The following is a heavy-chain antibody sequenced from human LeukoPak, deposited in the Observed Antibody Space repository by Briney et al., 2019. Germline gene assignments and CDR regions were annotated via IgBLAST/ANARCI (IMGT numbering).Heavy chain of an antibody. CDR1: GGTFSSYA. CDR2: IIPIFGTA. D-gene: IGHD4-23*01. Sequence: SVKVSCKASGGTFSSYAISWVRQAPGQGLEWMGGIIPIFGTANYAQKFQGRVTITTDESTSTAYMELSSLRSEDTAVYYCALTTDYGGNSSCVYWGQGTLVTVSS. J-gene: IGHJ4*02. CDR3: ALTTDYGGNSSCVY. V-gene: IGHV1-69*05.